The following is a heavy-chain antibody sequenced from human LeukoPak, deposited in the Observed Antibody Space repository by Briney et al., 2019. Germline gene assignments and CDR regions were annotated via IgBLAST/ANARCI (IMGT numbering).Heavy chain of an antibody. Sequence: GASVKVSCKASGYTFTGYYMHWVRRAPGQGLEWMGWINPNSGGTNYAQKFQGRVTMTRDTSISTAYMELSRLRSDDTAVYYCARSGELLYQTSPLDYWGQGTLVTVSS. V-gene: IGHV1-2*02. CDR3: ARSGELLYQTSPLDY. CDR1: GYTFTGYY. D-gene: IGHD3-10*01. J-gene: IGHJ4*02. CDR2: INPNSGGT.